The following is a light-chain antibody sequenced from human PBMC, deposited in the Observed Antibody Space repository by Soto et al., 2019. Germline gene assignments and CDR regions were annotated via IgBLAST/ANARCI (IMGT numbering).Light chain of an antibody. CDR2: GAY. CDR1: QSVSSNY. CDR3: HQYGTSPWT. V-gene: IGKV3-20*01. J-gene: IGKJ1*01. Sequence: EIVLTQSPCTLSLSPGERATLSCRASQSVSSNYLAWYQQKPGQAPGLLIHGAYRRATGIPDRFSGSGSGTDFTLTISSLEPEDFAVYYCHQYGTSPWTFGQGTKVEIK.